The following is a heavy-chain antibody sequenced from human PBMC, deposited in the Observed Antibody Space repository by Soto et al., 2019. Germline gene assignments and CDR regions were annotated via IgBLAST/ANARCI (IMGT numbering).Heavy chain of an antibody. CDR1: GGSISSGGHY. J-gene: IGHJ4*02. CDR2: IHNSGTT. CDR3: AREVTENYFDY. D-gene: IGHD3-10*01. V-gene: IGHV4-31*03. Sequence: QVQLQESGPGLVNPSQNLSLTCTVSGGSISSGGHYWSWIRHHPGKGLEWLGYIHNSGTTYYNPSLKSRVTISIDTSKKQFSLKLSSVTAADTAVYYCAREVTENYFDYWGQGTLVTVSS.